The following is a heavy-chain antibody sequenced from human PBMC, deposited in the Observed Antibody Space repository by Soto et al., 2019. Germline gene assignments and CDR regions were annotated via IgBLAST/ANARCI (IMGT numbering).Heavy chain of an antibody. J-gene: IGHJ5*02. CDR3: PRLYETSNYYFLAWFDP. D-gene: IGHD3-22*01. CDR2: IDPDDSYS. CDR1: GYNFTANW. V-gene: IGHV5-10-1*01. Sequence: GESLKISCKTSGYNFTANWIAWVRQVPGKGLEYMGRIDPDDSYSNYSPSFEGHVTLSVDKSVNTAFLQWSSLKASDTAMYYCPRLYETSNYYFLAWFDPWGQGTLVTVSS.